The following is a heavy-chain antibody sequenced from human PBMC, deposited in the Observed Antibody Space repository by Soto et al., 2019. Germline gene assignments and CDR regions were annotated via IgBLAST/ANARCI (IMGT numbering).Heavy chain of an antibody. Sequence: GASLKISCRGSGYSFTSYWIGWVRQMPGKGLEWMGIIYPGDSDTRYSPSFQGQVTISADKSISTAYLQWSSLKASDTAMYYCARSVVVPAVIPDAFDIWGKGTMVAVSS. D-gene: IGHD2-2*02. V-gene: IGHV5-51*01. CDR3: ARSVVVPAVIPDAFDI. CDR2: IYPGDSDT. J-gene: IGHJ3*02. CDR1: GYSFTSYW.